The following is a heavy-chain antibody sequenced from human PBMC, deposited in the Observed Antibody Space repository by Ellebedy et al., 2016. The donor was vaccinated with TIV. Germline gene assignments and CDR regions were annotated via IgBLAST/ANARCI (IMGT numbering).Heavy chain of an antibody. CDR1: AFSFRSYW. J-gene: IGHJ3*01. CDR2: INQDGSDK. V-gene: IGHV3-7*01. D-gene: IGHD4-17*01. Sequence: GESLKISCAASAFSFRSYWMSWVRQAPGKGLEWVANINQDGSDKYYVDSVKGRFTISRDNAKNSLYLQMTGLRADDTALYYCATDGSYGDYRSPAYAFAVWGQGTMVTVSS. CDR3: ATDGSYGDYRSPAYAFAV.